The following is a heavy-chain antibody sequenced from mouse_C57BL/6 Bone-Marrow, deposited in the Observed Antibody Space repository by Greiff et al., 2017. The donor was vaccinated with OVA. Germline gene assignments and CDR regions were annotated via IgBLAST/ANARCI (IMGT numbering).Heavy chain of an antibody. CDR1: GYTFTDYY. D-gene: IGHD2-2*01. V-gene: IGHV1-26*01. CDR2: INPNNGGT. J-gene: IGHJ1*03. CDR3: AHGGYDVWYFDV. Sequence: EVQLQQSGPELVKPGASVKISCKASGYTFTDYYMNWVKQSHGKSLEWIGDINPNNGGTSYNQKFKGKATLTVDKSSSTAYMELRSLTSEDSAVYYCAHGGYDVWYFDVWGTGTTVTVSS.